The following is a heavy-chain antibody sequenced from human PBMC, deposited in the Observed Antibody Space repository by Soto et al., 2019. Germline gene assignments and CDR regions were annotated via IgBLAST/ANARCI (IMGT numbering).Heavy chain of an antibody. CDR3: ARLMTMVTTNYFDY. CDR2: TTAFSGNA. D-gene: IGHD4-17*01. Sequence: QVQLVQSGSEVKKPGASVKVSCKASGYIFTSYGISWVRQAPGQGLEWLGGTTAFSGNAIYAQRFQGRVTMTTDTTTSTANMTLRSLRSDDTAVYYCARLMTMVTTNYFDYWGQGTLVSVSS. CDR1: GYIFTSYG. V-gene: IGHV1-18*01. J-gene: IGHJ4*02.